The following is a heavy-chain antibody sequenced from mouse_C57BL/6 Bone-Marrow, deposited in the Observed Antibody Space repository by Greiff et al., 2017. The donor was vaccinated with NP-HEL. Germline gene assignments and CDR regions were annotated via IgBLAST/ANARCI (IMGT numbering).Heavy chain of an antibody. CDR2: IHPNSGST. CDR1: GYTFTSYW. Sequence: VQLQQPGAELVKPGASVKLSCKASGYTFTSYWMHWVKQRSGQGLEWIGMIHPNSGSTNYNEKFKSKATLTVGKSSSTAYMQLSGLTAEDSAVYYGASPGDGDSLFAYWGQGTLVTVSA. J-gene: IGHJ3*01. D-gene: IGHD6-1*01. V-gene: IGHV1-64*01. CDR3: ASPGDGDSLFAY.